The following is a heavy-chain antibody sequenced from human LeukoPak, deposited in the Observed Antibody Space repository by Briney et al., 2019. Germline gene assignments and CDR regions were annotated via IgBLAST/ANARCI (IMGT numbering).Heavy chain of an antibody. V-gene: IGHV3-48*02. D-gene: IGHD2-8*01. CDR2: ISSSSGSI. J-gene: IGHJ4*02. Sequence: GGSLRLSCAASGFTISSYSINWVRQAPGKGLEWVSYISSSSGSIYYADSVKGRFSISRDNAKSSVSLHMNSLRDEDTAVYYCARGCDTNCFFNDYWGQGTLVTVSS. CDR3: ARGCDTNCFFNDY. CDR1: GFTISSYS.